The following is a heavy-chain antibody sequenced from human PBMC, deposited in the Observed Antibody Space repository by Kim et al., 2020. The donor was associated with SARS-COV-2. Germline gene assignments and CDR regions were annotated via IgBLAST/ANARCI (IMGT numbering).Heavy chain of an antibody. D-gene: IGHD3-10*01. CDR1: GGSISSGGYS. V-gene: IGHV4-31*03. J-gene: IGHJ4*02. Sequence: SETLSLTCTVSGGSISSGGYSWSWIRQRPGKGLEWIGCIYYSGSTYHNPSLKSRVTLSVATSKNQFSLKLTSVTAADTAVYYCARSGWSYSPYYGSGSYFSIDYWGQGTLVTVSS. CDR2: IYYSGST. CDR3: ARSGWSYSPYYGSGSYFSIDY.